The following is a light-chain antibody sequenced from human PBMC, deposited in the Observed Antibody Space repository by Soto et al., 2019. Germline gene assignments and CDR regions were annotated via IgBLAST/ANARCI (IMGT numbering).Light chain of an antibody. CDR1: SSDVGAYNY. CDR3: SSYAGSIKSV. J-gene: IGLJ1*01. CDR2: EVY. V-gene: IGLV2-8*01. Sequence: QSALTQPPSASGSPGQSVTISCTGTSSDVGAYNYVSWYQQHPGKAPKLMISEVYKRPSGVPDRFSGSKSGNTASLTVSGLQAEDEADYYCSSYAGSIKSVFGTGTKVTVL.